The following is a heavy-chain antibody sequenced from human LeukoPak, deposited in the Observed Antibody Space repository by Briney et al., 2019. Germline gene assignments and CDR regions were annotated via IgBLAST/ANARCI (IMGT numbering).Heavy chain of an antibody. J-gene: IGHJ4*02. V-gene: IGHV3-21*01. CDR1: GFTFSSYS. D-gene: IGHD4-23*01. CDR2: ISSSSSYI. Sequence: PGGSLRLSCAASGFTFSSYSMNWVRQAPGKGLEWVSSISSSSSYIYYADSVKGRFTISRDNFKNTLYLQMNTLRVEDTAVYYCARDRPYGGKGDFEYWGQGTLVTVSS. CDR3: ARDRPYGGKGDFEY.